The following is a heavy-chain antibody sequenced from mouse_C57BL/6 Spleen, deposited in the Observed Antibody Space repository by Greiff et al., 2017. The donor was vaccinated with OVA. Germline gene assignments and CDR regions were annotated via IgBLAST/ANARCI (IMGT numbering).Heavy chain of an antibody. D-gene: IGHD2-10*01. J-gene: IGHJ1*03. V-gene: IGHV1-59*01. Sequence: QVQLQQPGAELVRPGTSVKLSCKASGYTFTSYWMHWVKQRPGQGLEWIGVIDPSDSYTNYNQKFKGKATLTVDTSSSTAYMQLSSLTSEDSAVYYCARYPTGRYWYFDVWGTGTTVTVSS. CDR2: IDPSDSYT. CDR1: GYTFTSYW. CDR3: ARYPTGRYWYFDV.